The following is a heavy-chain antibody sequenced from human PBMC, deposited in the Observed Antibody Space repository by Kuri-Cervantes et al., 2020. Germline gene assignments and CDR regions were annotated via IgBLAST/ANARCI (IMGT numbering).Heavy chain of an antibody. CDR2: ISYDGSNK. Sequence: GSLRLSCAASGFTFSSYAMHWVRQAPGKGLEWVAVISYDGSNKYYADSVKGRFTISRDNSKNTLYLQMNSLRAEDTAVYYCAGDGAGNGAFDIWGQGTMVTVSS. J-gene: IGHJ3*02. D-gene: IGHD6-19*01. CDR3: AGDGAGNGAFDI. CDR1: GFTFSSYA. V-gene: IGHV3-30-3*01.